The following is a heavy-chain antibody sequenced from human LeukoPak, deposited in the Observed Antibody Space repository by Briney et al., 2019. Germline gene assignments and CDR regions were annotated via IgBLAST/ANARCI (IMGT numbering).Heavy chain of an antibody. CDR2: INSDGSST. J-gene: IGHJ4*02. Sequence: PGGSLRLSCAASGFTFSSSWMHWVRQAPGKGLVWVSRINSDGSSTSYADSVKGRFTISRDNAKNTLYLQMNSLRAEDTAVYYCATGGGEATLWSFDYWGQGTLVTVSS. V-gene: IGHV3-74*01. D-gene: IGHD3-3*01. CDR1: GFTFSSSW. CDR3: ATGGGEATLWSFDY.